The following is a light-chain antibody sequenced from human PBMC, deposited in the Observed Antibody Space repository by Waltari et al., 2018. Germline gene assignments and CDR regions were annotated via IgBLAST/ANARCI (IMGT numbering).Light chain of an antibody. J-gene: IGLJ3*02. CDR3: QTGGHGTWV. V-gene: IGLV4-69*01. Sequence: QLVLTQSPSASASLGDSVTLTCPLTRGHRTNSIAWHQIQPEKGPRYLMKVNSDGSHSKGDETPDRFSGSSAGAERYLTISNLQPEDEADYYCQTGGHGTWVFGGGTKVTVL. CDR1: RGHRTNS. CDR2: VNSDGSH.